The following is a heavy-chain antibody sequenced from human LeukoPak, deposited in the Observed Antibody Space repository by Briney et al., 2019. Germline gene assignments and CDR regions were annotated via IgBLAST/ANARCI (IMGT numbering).Heavy chain of an antibody. CDR2: IRSKAYGGTT. CDR3: TREAPGGDYYDSSGYGTSY. J-gene: IGHJ4*02. Sequence: SLRLSCTASGFSFGDYVMSWVRQAPGKGLEWVGFIRSKAYGGTTEYAASVKGRFTISRDDSKSIAYLQMNSLKTGDTAVYYCTREAPGGDYYDSSGYGTSYWGQGTLVTVSS. D-gene: IGHD3-22*01. CDR1: GFSFGDYV. V-gene: IGHV3-49*04.